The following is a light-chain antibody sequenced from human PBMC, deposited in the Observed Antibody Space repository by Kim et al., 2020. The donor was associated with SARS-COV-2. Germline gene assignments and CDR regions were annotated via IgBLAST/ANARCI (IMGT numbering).Light chain of an antibody. Sequence: SQSATLTCTGNSYNVGNQGAVWLQQHKGPPPKLLSYRNDTRPSGSSARLAASRSGSTASLTITGLQTEDVLDYYCSAWDSSLSAWVFGGGTQLTVL. CDR1: SYNVGNQG. V-gene: IGLV10-54*01. CDR2: RND. CDR3: SAWDSSLSAWV. J-gene: IGLJ3*02.